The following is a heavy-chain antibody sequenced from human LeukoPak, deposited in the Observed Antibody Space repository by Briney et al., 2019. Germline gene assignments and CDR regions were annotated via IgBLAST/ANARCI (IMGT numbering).Heavy chain of an antibody. V-gene: IGHV3-74*01. Sequence: GGSLRLSCAVSGFTFSSYWMHWVRQAPGKGLVWVSRTDRDGSRINYADSVKGRFTISRDNGKNTLFLQMNSLRAEDAAVYYCVRGNDYGGPHYWGQGTLVTVSS. CDR3: VRGNDYGGPHY. D-gene: IGHD4-23*01. CDR2: TDRDGSRI. J-gene: IGHJ4*02. CDR1: GFTFSSYW.